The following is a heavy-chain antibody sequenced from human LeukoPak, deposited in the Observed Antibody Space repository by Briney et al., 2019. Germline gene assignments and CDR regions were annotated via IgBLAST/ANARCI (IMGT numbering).Heavy chain of an antibody. J-gene: IGHJ4*02. Sequence: GGSLRLSCAASGFTFSIYTMNWVRQAPGKGLEWVSSISSSSNNIYYADSVKGRFTISRDNAMNSVYLQMNSLRVEDTAVYYCARGYQRPDYWGQGTLITVSS. V-gene: IGHV3-21*01. D-gene: IGHD2-2*01. CDR3: ARGYQRPDY. CDR1: GFTFSIYT. CDR2: ISSSSNNI.